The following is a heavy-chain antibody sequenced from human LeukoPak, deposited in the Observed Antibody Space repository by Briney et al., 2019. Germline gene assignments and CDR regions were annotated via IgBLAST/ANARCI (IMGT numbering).Heavy chain of an antibody. J-gene: IGHJ4*02. Sequence: ASETLSLACTDSGGSVSSYYWSWIGQPPGKGLEGIGYIYYSGSTNYNPSLKSRVTISVDTSKNQFSLTLNSVTAADTAVYYCARVPYRSSWYYFDYWGQGTLVTVST. D-gene: IGHD6-13*01. V-gene: IGHV4-59*02. CDR2: IYYSGST. CDR1: GGSVSSYY. CDR3: ARVPYRSSWYYFDY.